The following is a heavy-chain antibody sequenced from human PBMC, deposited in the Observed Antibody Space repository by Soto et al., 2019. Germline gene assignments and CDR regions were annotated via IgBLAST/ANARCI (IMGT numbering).Heavy chain of an antibody. CDR3: ARRAGTTPLAPNDY. CDR2: ISSSSSYI. CDR1: GFTFSSYS. J-gene: IGHJ4*02. Sequence: PGGSLRLSCAASGFTFSSYSMNWVRQAPGKGLEWVSSISSSSSYIYYADSVKGRFTISRDNAKNSLYLQMNSLRAEDTAVYYCARRAGTTPLAPNDYWGQGTLVTVSS. D-gene: IGHD1-7*01. V-gene: IGHV3-21*01.